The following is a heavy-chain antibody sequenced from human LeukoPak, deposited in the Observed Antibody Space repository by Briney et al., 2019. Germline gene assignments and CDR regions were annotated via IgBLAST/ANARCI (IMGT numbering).Heavy chain of an antibody. J-gene: IGHJ6*02. CDR2: IYLGDSET. D-gene: IGHD6-6*01. V-gene: IGHV5-51*01. Sequence: GESLKISCKGSGYSSTSSWIGWVRQMPGKGLDWMGIIYLGDSETRYSPSFQGQVTISADKSINTAYLQWSSLKASDTAMYYCALRGGPSSSYYYYYGMDVWGQGTTVTVSS. CDR3: ALRGGPSSSYYYYYGMDV. CDR1: GYSSTSSW.